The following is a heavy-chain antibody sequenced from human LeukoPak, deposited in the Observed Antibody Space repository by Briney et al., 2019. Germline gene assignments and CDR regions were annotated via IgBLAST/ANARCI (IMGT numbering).Heavy chain of an antibody. J-gene: IGHJ6*02. D-gene: IGHD6-13*01. CDR3: ARDVVGSSNNGMDV. Sequence: GGSLRLSCAASGFTFSGSAMHWVRQAPGKGLEWVAVISYDGSNKYYADSVKGRFTISRDNSKNTLYLQMNSLRAEDTAVYYCARDVVGSSNNGMDVWGQGTTVTVSS. CDR1: GFTFSGSA. V-gene: IGHV3-30-3*01. CDR2: ISYDGSNK.